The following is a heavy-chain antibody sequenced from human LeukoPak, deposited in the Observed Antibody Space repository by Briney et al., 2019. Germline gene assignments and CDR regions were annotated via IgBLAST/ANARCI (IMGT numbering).Heavy chain of an antibody. V-gene: IGHV4-39*07. CDR1: GGSISSSSYY. J-gene: IGHJ4*02. D-gene: IGHD6-19*01. Sequence: SETLSLTCTVSGGSISSSSYYWGWIRRPPGKGLEWIGSIYYSGSTYYNPSLKSRVTISVDTSKNQFSLKLSSVTAADPAVYYCARGPHSSGWFDYWGQGTLVTVSS. CDR2: IYYSGST. CDR3: ARGPHSSGWFDY.